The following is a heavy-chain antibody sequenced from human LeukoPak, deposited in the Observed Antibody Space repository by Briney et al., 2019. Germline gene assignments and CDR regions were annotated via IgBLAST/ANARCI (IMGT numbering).Heavy chain of an antibody. CDR2: IPYDGSNK. V-gene: IGHV3-30-3*01. CDR1: GFTFSSYA. J-gene: IGHJ4*02. Sequence: PGRSLRLSCAASGFTFSSYAMHWVRQAPGKGLEWVAVIPYDGSNKYYADSVKGRFTISRDNSKNTLYLQMNSLRAEDTAVYYCARSDGSYDYGDYWGQGTLVTVSS. CDR3: ARSDGSYDYGDY. D-gene: IGHD1-26*01.